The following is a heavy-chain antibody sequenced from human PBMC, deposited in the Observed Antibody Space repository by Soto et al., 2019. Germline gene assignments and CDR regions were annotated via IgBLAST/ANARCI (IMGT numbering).Heavy chain of an antibody. J-gene: IGHJ5*02. Sequence: EVQLVQSGAEVKKPGESLKISCKGSGYSFTSYWIGWVRQMPGKGLEWMGIIYPGDSDTRYSLSFQGQVTISADKSISTADVPVRSLQASDTAMYYCARPAGGIATAGSGWFGPWGQGTLVTVCS. CDR3: ARPAGGIATAGSGWFGP. CDR1: GYSFTSYW. V-gene: IGHV5-51*03. D-gene: IGHD6-13*01. CDR2: IYPGDSDT.